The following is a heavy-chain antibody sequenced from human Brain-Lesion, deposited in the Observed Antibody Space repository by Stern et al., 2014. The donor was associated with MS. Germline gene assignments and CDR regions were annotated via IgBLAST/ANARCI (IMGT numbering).Heavy chain of an antibody. CDR1: GYTFTGYY. J-gene: IGHJ4*02. V-gene: IGHV1-2*04. D-gene: IGHD3-22*01. CDR2: INPKSGGT. Sequence: VQLVQSGAEVKKPGASVKVSCKASGYTFTGYYMHWVRQAPGQGLEWMGWINPKSGGTNYAQKFQVWVTMTRDTSINTAYMELSRLRSDDTAVYYCATYYYDSTGYNDFWGQGTLVTVSS. CDR3: ATYYYDSTGYNDF.